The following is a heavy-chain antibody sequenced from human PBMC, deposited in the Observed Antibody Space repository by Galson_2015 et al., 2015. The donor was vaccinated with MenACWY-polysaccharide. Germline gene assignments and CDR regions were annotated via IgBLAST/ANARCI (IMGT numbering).Heavy chain of an antibody. CDR3: ASQTWTGYFDY. Sequence: SLRLSCAASGFSLSSYATSWVRQAPGKGLEWVANIKQDGSEKYYVDSVKGRFTISRDNAKTSLYLQMNSLRAEDTAMYYCASQTWTGYFDYWGQGILVTVSS. CDR2: IKQDGSEK. V-gene: IGHV3-7*03. D-gene: IGHD3-10*01. J-gene: IGHJ4*02. CDR1: GFSLSSYA.